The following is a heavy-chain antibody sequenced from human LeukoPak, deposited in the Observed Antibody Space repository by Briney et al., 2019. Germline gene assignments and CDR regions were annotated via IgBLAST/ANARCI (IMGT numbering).Heavy chain of an antibody. J-gene: IGHJ4*02. CDR1: GFTFSSYA. CDR3: ARRRRGDGYNYFDY. V-gene: IGHV3-23*01. D-gene: IGHD5-24*01. Sequence: GGSLRLSCAASGFTFSSYAMSWVRQAPGKGLEWVSAISGSGGSTYYADSVKGRFTISRDNAKNSLYLQMNSLRAEDTAVYYCARRRRGDGYNYFDYWGQGTLVTVSS. CDR2: ISGSGGST.